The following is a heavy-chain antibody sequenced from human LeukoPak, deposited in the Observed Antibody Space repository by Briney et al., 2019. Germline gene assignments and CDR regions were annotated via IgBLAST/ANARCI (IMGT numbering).Heavy chain of an antibody. J-gene: IGHJ3*02. D-gene: IGHD3-3*02. Sequence: GRSLRLSCAASGFTFSSYDMHWVRQAPGKGLEWVAVISYDGSNKYYADSVKGRFTISRDNSKNTLYLQMNSLRAEDTAVYYCAKDLAGPDGAFDIWGQGTMVTVSS. CDR3: AKDLAGPDGAFDI. V-gene: IGHV3-30*18. CDR1: GFTFSSYD. CDR2: ISYDGSNK.